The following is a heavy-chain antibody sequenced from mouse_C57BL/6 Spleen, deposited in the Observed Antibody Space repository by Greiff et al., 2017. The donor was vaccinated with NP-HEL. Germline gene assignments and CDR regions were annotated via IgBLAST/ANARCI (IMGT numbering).Heavy chain of an antibody. CDR3: ARHGSSSFDY. CDR2: ISSGGSYT. J-gene: IGHJ2*01. V-gene: IGHV5-6*01. CDR1: GFTFSSYG. Sequence: EVKLMESGGDLVKPGGSLKLSCAASGFTFSSYGMSWVRQTPDKRLEWVATISSGGSYTYYPDSVKGRFTISRDNAKNTLYLQMSSLKSEDTAMYYCARHGSSSFDYWGQGTTLTVSS. D-gene: IGHD1-1*01.